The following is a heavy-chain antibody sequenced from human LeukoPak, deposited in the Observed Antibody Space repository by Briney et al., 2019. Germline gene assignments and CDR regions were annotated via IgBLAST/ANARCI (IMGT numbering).Heavy chain of an antibody. CDR3: ARDDRSYRGIDY. CDR1: GGSLSSYY. Sequence: PSETLSLTCTVSGGSLSSYYWSWIRQPPGKGLEWIAYIYYSGSTNYNPSLKSRVTIAVDTSKNQFSLKLSSVTAADMAVYYCARDDRSYRGIDYWGQGTLVTVSS. D-gene: IGHD1-26*01. CDR2: IYYSGST. V-gene: IGHV4-59*01. J-gene: IGHJ4*02.